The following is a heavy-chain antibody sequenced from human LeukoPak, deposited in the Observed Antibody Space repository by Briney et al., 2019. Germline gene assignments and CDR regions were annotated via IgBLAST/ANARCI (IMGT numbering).Heavy chain of an antibody. D-gene: IGHD6-19*01. V-gene: IGHV4-30-4*01. CDR3: ARGGPGWQHDN. Sequence: SQTLSLTCTVSGGSINSGDYYWSWIRQPPGKGLEWIGCIYYRGRTSYNPSLKSRVTISVDTSKSQFSLNLSSVTAADTAVYYCARGGPGWQHDNWGQGTLVTVTS. CDR1: GGSINSGDYY. J-gene: IGHJ4*02. CDR2: IYYRGRT.